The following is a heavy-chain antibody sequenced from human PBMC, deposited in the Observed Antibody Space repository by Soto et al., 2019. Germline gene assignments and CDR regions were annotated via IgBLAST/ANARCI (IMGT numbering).Heavy chain of an antibody. D-gene: IGHD3-10*01. CDR2: IIPIFGTA. V-gene: IGHV1-69*01. CDR1: GGTFSSYA. CDR3: ARTDYYGSGSYYRGWFDP. Sequence: QVQLVQSGAEVKKPGSSVKVSCKASGGTFSSYAISWVRQAPGQGLEWMGGIIPIFGTANCAQKFQGWVTITADESTSTAYMELSSLRSEDTAVYYCARTDYYGSGSYYRGWFDPCGQGTLVTVSA. J-gene: IGHJ5*02.